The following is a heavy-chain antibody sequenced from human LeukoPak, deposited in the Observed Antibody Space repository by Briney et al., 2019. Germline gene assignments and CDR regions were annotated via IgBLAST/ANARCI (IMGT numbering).Heavy chain of an antibody. D-gene: IGHD6-19*01. V-gene: IGHV3-48*03. CDR1: GFIFSNYE. J-gene: IGHJ6*03. Sequence: PGGSLRLSCAASGFIFSNYEMNWVRQAPGKGLEWISYINSGGTPTHYADSVKGRFTISRDNAKNSLYLQMNSLRAEDTAVYYCARVGSSGWYLPSYYYYYMDVWGKGTTVTVSS. CDR2: INSGGTPT. CDR3: ARVGSSGWYLPSYYYYYMDV.